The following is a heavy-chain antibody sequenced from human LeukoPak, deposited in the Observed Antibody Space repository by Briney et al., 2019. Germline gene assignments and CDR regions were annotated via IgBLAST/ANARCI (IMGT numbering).Heavy chain of an antibody. CDR1: DGSISSSSYY. D-gene: IGHD6-19*01. V-gene: IGHV4-39*07. J-gene: IGHJ6*03. Sequence: SETLSLTCTVSDGSISSSSYYWGWIRQPPGKGLEWIGSIYYSGSTYYNPSLKSRVTISVDTSKNQFSLKLSSVTAADTAVYYCARKWLVDYMDVWGKGTTVTVSS. CDR2: IYYSGST. CDR3: ARKWLVDYMDV.